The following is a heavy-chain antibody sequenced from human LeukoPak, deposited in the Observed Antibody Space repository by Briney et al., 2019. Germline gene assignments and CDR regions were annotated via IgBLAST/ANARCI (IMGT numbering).Heavy chain of an antibody. Sequence: SETLSLTCIVSGGSISGYYCSWIRQPAGKGLEWIGRVYSSGSTNYNPSLKSRVTMSVDTSKNQFSLKLTSMTAADTAVYYCAREGVRGFQAVAGPFDYWGQGALVTVSS. V-gene: IGHV4-4*07. D-gene: IGHD6-19*01. CDR3: AREGVRGFQAVAGPFDY. CDR2: VYSSGST. J-gene: IGHJ4*02. CDR1: GGSISGYY.